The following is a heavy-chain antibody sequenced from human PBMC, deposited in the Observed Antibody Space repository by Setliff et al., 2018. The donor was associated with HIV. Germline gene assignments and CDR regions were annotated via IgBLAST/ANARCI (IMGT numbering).Heavy chain of an antibody. CDR1: GFTFSTYS. D-gene: IGHD7-27*01. Sequence: LRLSCAASGFTFSTYSMNWVRQAPGKGLEWVSYIGGDSRIINYADSVKGRFTISRDNAKNSPFLQMNSLRVEDTALYYCARDLNWGFDYWGQGTLVTVSS. CDR2: IGGDSRII. CDR3: ARDLNWGFDY. J-gene: IGHJ4*02. V-gene: IGHV3-48*01.